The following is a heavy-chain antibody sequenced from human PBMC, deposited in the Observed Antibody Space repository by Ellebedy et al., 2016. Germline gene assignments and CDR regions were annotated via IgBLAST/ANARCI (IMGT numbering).Heavy chain of an antibody. CDR2: MSYTGST. CDR1: DGSISPYY. D-gene: IGHD3-3*01. Sequence: SETLSLTXTVSDGSISPYYWNWIRQPPGKGLEWIGHMSYTGSTNYNPSLRSRVTISVDTSKNQFSLRLTSVTAADTAVYYCATLTIPGGSDSWGQGTLVAVSS. V-gene: IGHV4-59*01. CDR3: ATLTIPGGSDS. J-gene: IGHJ4*02.